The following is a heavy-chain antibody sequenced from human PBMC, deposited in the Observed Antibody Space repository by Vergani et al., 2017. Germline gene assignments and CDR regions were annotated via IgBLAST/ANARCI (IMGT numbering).Heavy chain of an antibody. CDR2: IIPIFGTA. Sequence: QVQLVQSGAEVKKPGSSVKVSCKASGGTFSSYAISWVRQAPGQGLEWMGGIIPIFGTANYAQKFQGRVTITADESTSTAYMELSSLRSEDTAVYYCKGLARGDYGSGGLARSWHIAKSWFDSWGQGTLVTVSS. D-gene: IGHD3-10*01. CDR3: KGLARGDYGSGGLARSWHIAKSWFDS. V-gene: IGHV1-69*01. CDR1: GGTFSSYA. J-gene: IGHJ5*01.